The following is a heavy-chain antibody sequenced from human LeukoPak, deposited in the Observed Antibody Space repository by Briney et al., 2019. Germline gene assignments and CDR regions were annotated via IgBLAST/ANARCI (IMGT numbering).Heavy chain of an antibody. V-gene: IGHV4-61*02. CDR3: ARTVIAVAGTEFDY. Sequence: PSQTLSLTCTVSGGSISSGSYYWNWIRQPAGKGLEWIGRIYTSGSTNYNPSLKSRVTISVDTSKNQFSLKLSSVTAADTAVYYCARTVIAVAGTEFDYWGQGTLVTVSS. D-gene: IGHD6-19*01. CDR2: IYTSGST. J-gene: IGHJ4*02. CDR1: GGSISSGSYY.